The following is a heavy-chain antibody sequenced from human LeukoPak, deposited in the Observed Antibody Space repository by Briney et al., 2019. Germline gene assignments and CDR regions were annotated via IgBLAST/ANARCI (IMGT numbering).Heavy chain of an antibody. CDR2: IYTSGST. Sequence: SETLSLTCTASGGSISSGSYYLNWIRQPAGNELERIGRIYTSGSTNYNPSLKSRVTISVDTSKNQFSLKLSSVTAADTAVYYCARERLSRSSVYWGQGTLVTVSS. J-gene: IGHJ4*02. V-gene: IGHV4-61*02. CDR1: GGSISSGSYY. D-gene: IGHD3-10*01. CDR3: ARERLSRSSVY.